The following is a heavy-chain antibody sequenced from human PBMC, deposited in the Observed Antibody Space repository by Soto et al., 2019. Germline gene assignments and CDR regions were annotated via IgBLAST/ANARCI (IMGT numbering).Heavy chain of an antibody. Sequence: QVHLVQSGAEVKKPGASVKVSCKASGYIFTNYGVTWVRQAPGQGLEWMGWITPYNGNTHYAQKVQGRVTMTTDTSTSTAYMELWSLRSDDTAVYYCARAGDYGSFYFFDYWGQGTLVTVSS. CDR3: ARAGDYGSFYFFDY. J-gene: IGHJ4*02. CDR2: ITPYNGNT. D-gene: IGHD3-10*01. V-gene: IGHV1-18*01. CDR1: GYIFTNYG.